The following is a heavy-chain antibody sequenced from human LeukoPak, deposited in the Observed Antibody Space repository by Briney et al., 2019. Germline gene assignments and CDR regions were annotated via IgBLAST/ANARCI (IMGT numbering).Heavy chain of an antibody. CDR3: AKDPQYYYDSSGYPDY. V-gene: IGHV3-23*01. CDR2: ISGSGGST. J-gene: IGHJ4*02. Sequence: GGSLRLFSAASGFTFSSYAMGWVRQAPGKGLEWVSAISGSGGSTYYADSVKGRFTISRDNSKNTLYLQMNSLRAEDTAVYYCAKDPQYYYDSSGYPDYWGQGTLVTVSS. D-gene: IGHD3-22*01. CDR1: GFTFSSYA.